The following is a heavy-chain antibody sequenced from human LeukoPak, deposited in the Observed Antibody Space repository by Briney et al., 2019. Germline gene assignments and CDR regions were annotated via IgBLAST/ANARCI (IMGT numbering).Heavy chain of an antibody. CDR3: TRVGYIDEGIDY. J-gene: IGHJ4*02. CDR1: GLTVSRNY. V-gene: IGHV3-53*01. CDR2: IYSGGSI. D-gene: IGHD5-24*01. Sequence: SGGSLRLSCAASGLTVSRNYMSWIRQAPGKGLEWVSVIYSGGSIYDADSVKGRFTISRDNAKNSLYLQMNSLRAEDTAIYYCTRVGYIDEGIDYWGQGTLVTVSS.